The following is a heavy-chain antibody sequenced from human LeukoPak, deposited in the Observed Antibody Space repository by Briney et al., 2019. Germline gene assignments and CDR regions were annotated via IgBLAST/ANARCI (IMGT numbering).Heavy chain of an antibody. V-gene: IGHV4-30-2*01. CDR1: GGSISSYS. D-gene: IGHD6-6*01. Sequence: SETLSLTCTVSGGSISSYSWSWIRQPPGKGLEWIGYIYHSGSTYYNPSLKSRVTISVDRSKNQFSLKLSSVTAADTAVYYCARGREYSSSSDAFDIWGQGTMVTVSS. J-gene: IGHJ3*02. CDR3: ARGREYSSSSDAFDI. CDR2: IYHSGST.